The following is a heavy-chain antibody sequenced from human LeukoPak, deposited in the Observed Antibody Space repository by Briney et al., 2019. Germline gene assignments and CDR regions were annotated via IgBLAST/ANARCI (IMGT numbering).Heavy chain of an antibody. CDR3: AKDMYYYGSGRPQDY. CDR2: ISGSGGST. Sequence: PGGSLRLSCAASGFTFSSYGMSRVRQAPGKGLEWVSAISGSGGSTYYADSVKGRFTISRDNSKNTLYLQMNSLRAEDTAVYYCAKDMYYYGSGRPQDYWGQGTLVTVSS. D-gene: IGHD3-10*01. CDR1: GFTFSSYG. V-gene: IGHV3-23*01. J-gene: IGHJ4*02.